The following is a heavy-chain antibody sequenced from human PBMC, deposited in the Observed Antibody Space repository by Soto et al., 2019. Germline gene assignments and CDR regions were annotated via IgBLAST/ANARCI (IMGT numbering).Heavy chain of an antibody. CDR1: GGSISSSSYY. V-gene: IGHV4-39*01. Sequence: SETLSLTCTVSGGSISSSSYYWGWIRQPPGKGLEWIGSTYYSGSTYYNPSLKSRVTISVDTSKNQFSLKLSSVTAADTAVYYCAVPHSSSWYIFDYWGQGTLVTVSS. D-gene: IGHD6-13*01. CDR2: TYYSGST. CDR3: AVPHSSSWYIFDY. J-gene: IGHJ4*02.